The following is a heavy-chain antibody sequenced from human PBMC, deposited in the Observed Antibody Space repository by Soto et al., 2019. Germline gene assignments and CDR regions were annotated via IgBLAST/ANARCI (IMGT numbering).Heavy chain of an antibody. J-gene: IGHJ4*02. D-gene: IGHD6-13*01. CDR3: ARDRGAAAGTVEFDY. V-gene: IGHV1-8*01. Sequence: ASVKVSCKASGYTFTSYDINWVRQATGQGLEWMGWMNPNSGNTGYAQKFQGRVTMTRNTSISTAYMELSRLRSDDTAVYYCARDRGAAAGTVEFDYWGQRTPVTVSS. CDR1: GYTFTSYD. CDR2: MNPNSGNT.